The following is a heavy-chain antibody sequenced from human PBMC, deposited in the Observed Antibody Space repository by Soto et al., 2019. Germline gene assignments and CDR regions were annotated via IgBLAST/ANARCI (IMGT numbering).Heavy chain of an antibody. J-gene: IGHJ6*03. V-gene: IGHV3-23*01. CDR1: GFTFSSYA. CDR2: ISGSGGST. Sequence: GRSLRLSCAASGFTFSSYAMSWVRQAPGKGLEWVSAISGSGGSTYYADSVKGRFTISRDNSKNTLYLQMNSLRAEDTAVYYCAKDDLIIAAEEADGGGLYMDVWGKGTTVTVSS. CDR3: AKDDLIIAAEEADGGGLYMDV. D-gene: IGHD6-13*01.